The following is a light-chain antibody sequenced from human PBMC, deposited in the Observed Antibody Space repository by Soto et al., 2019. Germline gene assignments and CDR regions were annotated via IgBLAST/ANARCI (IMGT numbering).Light chain of an antibody. J-gene: IGKJ1*01. CDR2: DAS. CDR3: LQDYNYPWT. Sequence: EIQMTQSPSSLSVSVGDRVTITCQASRDIRDFLNWYQQKPGKAPKLLIFDASNLEEGVPPRFSGSGSGTDFTFSISSLQPEDVATYYCLQDYNYPWTFGQGTKVDI. CDR1: RDIRDF. V-gene: IGKV1-33*01.